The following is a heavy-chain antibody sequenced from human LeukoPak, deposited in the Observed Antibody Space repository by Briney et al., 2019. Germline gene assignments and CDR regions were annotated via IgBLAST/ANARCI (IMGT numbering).Heavy chain of an antibody. V-gene: IGHV3-30-3*01. J-gene: IGHJ4*02. CDR2: ISYDGSNK. D-gene: IGHD2-2*02. CDR3: ARDQRRCSSTSCYISRAGFDY. Sequence: PGRSLRLSCAASGFTFSSYAMHWVRQAPGKGLEWVAVISYDGSNKYYADSVRGRFTISRDNSKNTLYLQMNSLRAEDTAVYYCARDQRRCSSTSCYISRAGFDYWGQGTLVTVSS. CDR1: GFTFSSYA.